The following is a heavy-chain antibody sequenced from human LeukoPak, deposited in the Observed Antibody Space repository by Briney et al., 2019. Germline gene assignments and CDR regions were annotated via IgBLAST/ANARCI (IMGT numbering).Heavy chain of an antibody. D-gene: IGHD3-22*01. CDR3: ATGQTPRYYYDSGGN. J-gene: IGHJ4*02. V-gene: IGHV1-69*04. CDR2: IIPIFGIA. CDR1: GGTFSSYA. Sequence: SVKVSCKASGGTFSSYAISWVRQAPGQGLEWMGRIIPIFGIANYAQKFQGRVTITADKSTSTAYMELSSLRSEDTAVYYCATGQTPRYYYDSGGNWGQGTLVTVSS.